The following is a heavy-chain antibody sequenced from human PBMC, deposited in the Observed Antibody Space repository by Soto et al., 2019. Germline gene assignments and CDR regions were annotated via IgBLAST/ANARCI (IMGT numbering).Heavy chain of an antibody. Sequence: VGSLRLSCASSVFTFSSYAMSCVRHSPGKGLEWVSAISGSGGSTYYADSVKGRFTISRDNSKNTLYLQMNSLRAEDTAVYYCAKDRGSGSYYPIEYWGQGTLVTVSS. J-gene: IGHJ4*02. CDR3: AKDRGSGSYYPIEY. CDR2: ISGSGGST. CDR1: VFTFSSYA. V-gene: IGHV3-23*01. D-gene: IGHD3-10*01.